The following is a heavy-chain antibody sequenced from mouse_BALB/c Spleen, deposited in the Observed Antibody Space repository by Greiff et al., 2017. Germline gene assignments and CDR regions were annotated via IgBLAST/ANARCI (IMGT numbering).Heavy chain of an antibody. J-gene: IGHJ3*01. Sequence: QVQLKQPGAELVKPGASVKLSCKASGYTFTSYWMHWVKQRPGQGLEWIGEINPSNGRTNYNEKFKSKATLTVDKSSSTAYMQLSSLTSEDSAVYYCARGGSSGYVAYWGQGTLVTVSA. D-gene: IGHD3-1*01. CDR1: GYTFTSYW. CDR3: ARGGSSGYVAY. V-gene: IGHV1S81*02. CDR2: INPSNGRT.